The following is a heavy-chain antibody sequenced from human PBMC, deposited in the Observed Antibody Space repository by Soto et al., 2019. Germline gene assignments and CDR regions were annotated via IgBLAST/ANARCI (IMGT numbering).Heavy chain of an antibody. CDR2: ISTYNGNT. Sequence: QVQLVQSGAEVKKPGASVKVSCKASGYTFTTYAISWVRQAPGQGLEWMGRISTYNGNTKYAQKLQGRVTMTTDTSTSTAYMELRSLGSDDTAVYYCARDPPYGTSSQVFDSWGQGTLVTVSS. CDR1: GYTFTTYA. D-gene: IGHD6-6*01. V-gene: IGHV1-18*01. CDR3: ARDPPYGTSSQVFDS. J-gene: IGHJ4*02.